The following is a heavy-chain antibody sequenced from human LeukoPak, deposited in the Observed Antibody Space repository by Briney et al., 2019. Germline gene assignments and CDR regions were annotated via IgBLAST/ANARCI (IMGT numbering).Heavy chain of an antibody. CDR3: AKDSSGGYYDSSGYFDY. CDR1: GFTFSSYE. J-gene: IGHJ4*02. V-gene: IGHV3-48*03. CDR2: ISSSGSTI. D-gene: IGHD3-22*01. Sequence: GGSLRLSCAASGFTFSSYEMNWVRQAPGKGLEWVSYISSSGSTIYYADSVKGRFTISRDNAKNSLYLQMNSLRAEDTAVYYCAKDSSGGYYDSSGYFDYWGQGTLVTVSS.